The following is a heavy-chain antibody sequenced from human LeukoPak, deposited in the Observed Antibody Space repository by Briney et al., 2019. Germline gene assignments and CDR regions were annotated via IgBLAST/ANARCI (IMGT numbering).Heavy chain of an antibody. V-gene: IGHV4-34*01. CDR3: TRAVAGHPD. CDR1: GVPFSNYY. J-gene: IGHJ4*02. CDR2: INHSGYT. D-gene: IGHD6-19*01. Sequence: SEALSLTCTVSGVPFSNYYWSWVRQSPRQGLEWIGEINHSGYTNYNPSLKSRVTMSIDTSKNQFSLKLTSVTAADAGVYYCTRAVAGHPDWGQGTLVTVSS.